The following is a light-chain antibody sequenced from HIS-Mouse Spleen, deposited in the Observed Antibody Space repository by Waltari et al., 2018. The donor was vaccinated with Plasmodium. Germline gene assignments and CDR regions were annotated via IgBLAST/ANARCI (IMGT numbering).Light chain of an antibody. CDR2: QDS. J-gene: IGLJ2*01. CDR3: QAWDSSTVV. CDR1: TLGGKY. V-gene: IGLV3-1*01. Sequence: YELTQPPSVSVSLDQAARITSAGVTLGGKYAFWYQKKPGQSPVLVIYQDSKRPTGIPERFSGSNSGNTATLTISGTQAMDEADYYCQAWDSSTVVFGGGTKLTVL.